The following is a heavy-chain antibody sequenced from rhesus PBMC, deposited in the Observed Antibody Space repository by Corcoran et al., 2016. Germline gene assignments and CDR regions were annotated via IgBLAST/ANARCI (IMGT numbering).Heavy chain of an antibody. D-gene: IGHD7-45*01. CDR1: GYTFTDYY. CDR3: ATSLTGDRYFDY. V-gene: IGHV1-111*02. CDR2: VDPEDAEA. Sequence: EVKLVQSGAEVKKPGTSVKISCKDSGYTFTDYYLHWLRQAPGKGLEWRGRVDPEDAEAIHAQKVQDRVTITADTSTETAYMELSSLRSEDTAVYYCATSLTGDRYFDYWGQGVLVTVSS. J-gene: IGHJ4*01.